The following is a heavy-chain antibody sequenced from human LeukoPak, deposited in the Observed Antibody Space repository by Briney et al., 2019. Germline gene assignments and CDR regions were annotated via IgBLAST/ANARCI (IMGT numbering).Heavy chain of an antibody. Sequence: GGSLRLSCAASGFTFSSYWMSWVRQAPGKGLEWVANIKQDGSEKYYVDSVKGRFTISRDNAKNSLYLQMNALRPEDTAVYYCARERQNKDFWSGGDYWGQGTLVTVSS. D-gene: IGHD3-3*01. J-gene: IGHJ4*02. CDR3: ARERQNKDFWSGGDY. CDR1: GFTFSSYW. CDR2: IKQDGSEK. V-gene: IGHV3-7*01.